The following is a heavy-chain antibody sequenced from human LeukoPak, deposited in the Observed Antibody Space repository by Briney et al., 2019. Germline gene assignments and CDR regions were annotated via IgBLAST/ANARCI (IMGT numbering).Heavy chain of an antibody. J-gene: IGHJ5*01. V-gene: IGHV4-38-2*02. D-gene: IGHD6-19*01. Sequence: SATLSLTCIVSGYSIGSGNYWAWIRQPPGKGLEWIGCVYHSGTHYKSSLTSRVTISMDTSKNQFSLRVTSVTAADSAFYYCAKTSGGGGHDSWGQGTLVTVSS. CDR1: GYSIGSGNY. CDR3: AKTSGGGGHDS. CDR2: VYHSGT.